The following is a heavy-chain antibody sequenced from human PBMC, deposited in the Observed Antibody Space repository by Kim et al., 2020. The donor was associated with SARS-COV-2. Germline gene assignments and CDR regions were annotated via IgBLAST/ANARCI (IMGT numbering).Heavy chain of an antibody. CDR2: IYYSGST. CDR3: ARDRNPITMIERGRAFDI. V-gene: IGHV4-31*03. J-gene: IGHJ3*02. D-gene: IGHD3-22*01. CDR1: GGSISSGGYY. Sequence: SETLSLTCTVSGGSISSGGYYWSWIRQHPGKGLEWIGYIYYSGSTYYNPSLKSRVTISVDTSKNQFSLKLSSVTAADTAVYYCARDRNPITMIERGRAFDIWGQGTMVTVSS.